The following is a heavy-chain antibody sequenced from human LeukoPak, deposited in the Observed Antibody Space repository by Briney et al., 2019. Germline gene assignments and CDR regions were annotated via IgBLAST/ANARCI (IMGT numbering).Heavy chain of an antibody. CDR2: IYPGDSDT. CDR3: TSIRY. J-gene: IGHJ4*02. Sequence: VSLKISSKGSGFSFTSYWIGWVRPVPWKGLEWMGIIYPGDSDTRYSPSFQGQVTISADKSITTAYLQWSSPKASDTARYYFTSIRYWGQGTLVTVSS. CDR1: GFSFTSYW. V-gene: IGHV5-51*01.